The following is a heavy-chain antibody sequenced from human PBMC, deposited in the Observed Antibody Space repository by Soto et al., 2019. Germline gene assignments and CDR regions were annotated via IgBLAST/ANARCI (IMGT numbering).Heavy chain of an antibody. CDR2: ISAYNGNT. D-gene: IGHD3-3*01. Sequence: QVQLVQSGAEVKKPGASVKVSCKASGYTFTSYGISWVRQAPGQGLEWMGWISAYNGNTNYAQKLQGRVTMTTDTSTSTAYMELRSLRSDDTAVYYCARDDPAHYDFWSGCLYYYGMDVWGQGTTVTVSS. V-gene: IGHV1-18*01. J-gene: IGHJ6*02. CDR3: ARDDPAHYDFWSGCLYYYGMDV. CDR1: GYTFTSYG.